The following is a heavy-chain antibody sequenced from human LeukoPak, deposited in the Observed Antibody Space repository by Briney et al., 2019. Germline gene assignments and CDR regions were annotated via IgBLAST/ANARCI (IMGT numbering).Heavy chain of an antibody. J-gene: IGHJ4*02. CDR1: GFTFGDYA. CDR2: IRSKAYGGTT. V-gene: IGHV3-49*04. CDR3: TRVIGGYDILTGYSLY. Sequence: PGGSLRLSCTASGFTFGDYAMSWVRQAPGKGLEWVGFIRSKAYGGTTEYAASVKGRFTISRDDSKSIAYLQMNSLKTEDTAVYYCTRVIGGYDILTGYSLYWGQGTLVTVPS. D-gene: IGHD3-9*01.